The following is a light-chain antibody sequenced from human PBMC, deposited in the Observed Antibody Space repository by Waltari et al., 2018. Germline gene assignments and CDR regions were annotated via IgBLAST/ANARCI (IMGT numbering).Light chain of an antibody. CDR3: AAWDDSLNGVV. Sequence: QSVLTQPPSASGTPGQGVTISCSGSSSHIVSNTVNWYQQLPGTAPKLLIYSNNQRPSGVPDRFSGSKSGTSASLAISGLQSEDEADYYCAAWDDSLNGVVFGGGTKLTVL. V-gene: IGLV1-44*01. CDR2: SNN. J-gene: IGLJ2*01. CDR1: SSHIVSNT.